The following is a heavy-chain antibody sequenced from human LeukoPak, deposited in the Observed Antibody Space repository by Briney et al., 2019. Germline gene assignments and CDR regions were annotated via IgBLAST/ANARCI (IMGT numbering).Heavy chain of an antibody. D-gene: IGHD3-3*01. CDR2: IYPGDSDT. CDR1: GYTFSSYW. CDR3: ARQNDFRLDY. J-gene: IGHJ4*02. Sequence: PGESLKISCKGSGYTFSSYWIGWVRQMPGKGLEWMGIIYPGDSDTRYSPSLQGQATISVDTSIGTAYLQWSSLKASDTAIYYSARQNDFRLDYWGQGTLVTVSS. V-gene: IGHV5-51*01.